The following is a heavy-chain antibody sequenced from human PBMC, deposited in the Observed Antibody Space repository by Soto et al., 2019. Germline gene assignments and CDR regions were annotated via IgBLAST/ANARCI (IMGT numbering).Heavy chain of an antibody. J-gene: IGHJ4*02. CDR1: GFSFSSYR. D-gene: IGHD1-26*01. Sequence: QVHLEESGGGVVQPGRSLRLSCAASGFSFSSYRMHWVRQAPGKGLAWVAVISYDGSNAHYADYVKGRFTISRDNSKNTLSLQMNSLRAEDTAVYYCAKNGLHGDLLDYFEYWGQGTLVTVSS. CDR3: AKNGLHGDLLDYFEY. CDR2: ISYDGSNA. V-gene: IGHV3-30*18.